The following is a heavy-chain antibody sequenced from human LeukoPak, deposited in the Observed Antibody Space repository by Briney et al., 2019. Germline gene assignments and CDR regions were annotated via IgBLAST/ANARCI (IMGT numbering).Heavy chain of an antibody. J-gene: IGHJ3*02. CDR3: ARYTGAFDI. D-gene: IGHD1-1*01. V-gene: IGHV4-34*01. CDR2: INHSGST. CDR1: GGSFSGYY. Sequence: SETLSLTCAVYGGSFSGYYWSWIRHPPGKGLEWIGEINHSGSTNYNPSLKSRVTISVDTSKNQFSLRLSSVTAADTAVYYCARYTGAFDIWGQGTMVTVSS.